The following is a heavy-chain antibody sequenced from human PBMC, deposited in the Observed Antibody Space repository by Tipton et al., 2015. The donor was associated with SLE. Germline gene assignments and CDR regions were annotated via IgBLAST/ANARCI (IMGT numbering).Heavy chain of an antibody. CDR2: TSYNGSNE. CDR3: AREGPYYDVLSATNDAYDI. D-gene: IGHD3-3*01. Sequence: SLRLSCVGSGVNVSTNYMNWVRQAPGKGLEWVAVTSYNGSNEYYTESVKGRFTISRDNVKNTVYLEASNVRPEDTALYYCAREGPYYDVLSATNDAYDIWGQGTMVVVSS. V-gene: IGHV3-30*19. CDR1: GVNVSTNY. J-gene: IGHJ3*02.